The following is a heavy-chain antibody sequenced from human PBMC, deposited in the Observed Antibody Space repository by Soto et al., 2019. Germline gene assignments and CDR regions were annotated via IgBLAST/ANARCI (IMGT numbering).Heavy chain of an antibody. D-gene: IGHD3-16*02. CDR3: ARDRIMITFGGVIVSDGSAFDI. CDR2: INPNSGGT. V-gene: IGHV1-2*04. CDR1: GYTFTGYY. J-gene: IGHJ3*02. Sequence: ASVKVSCKASGYTFTGYYMHWVRQAPGQGLEWMGWINPNSGGTNYAQKFQGWGTMTRDTSINTAYMELSRLRSDDTAVYYCARDRIMITFGGVIVSDGSAFDIWGQGTMVTVSS.